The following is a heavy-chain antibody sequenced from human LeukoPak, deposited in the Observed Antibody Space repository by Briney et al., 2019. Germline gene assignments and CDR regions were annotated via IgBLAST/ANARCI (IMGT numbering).Heavy chain of an antibody. CDR1: GGSISSYY. CDR3: ARDSGTTVEVKFDP. D-gene: IGHD4-23*01. Sequence: KASETLSLTCTVSGGSISSYYWSWIRQPAGKGLEWIGRIYTSGSITYNPSLKSRVSMSVETSKNHVPLKLSTGTAADAAGYYCARDSGTTVEVKFDPWGQGTLVTVSS. V-gene: IGHV4-4*07. CDR2: IYTSGSI. J-gene: IGHJ5*02.